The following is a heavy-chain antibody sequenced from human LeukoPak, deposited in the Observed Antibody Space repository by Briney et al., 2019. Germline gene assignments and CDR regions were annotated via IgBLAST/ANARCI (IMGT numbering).Heavy chain of an antibody. CDR1: DGSISSSSYY. D-gene: IGHD6-6*01. CDR2: ICYSGST. V-gene: IGHV4-39*07. Sequence: SETLSLTCTVSDGSISSSSYYWGWIRQPPGKGLEWIGSICYSGSTYYNPSLKSRVTISVDASKNQFSLKLSSVTAADTAVYYCARARALTHPRIEARSSHWFDPWGQGTLVTVSS. CDR3: ARARALTHPRIEARSSHWFDP. J-gene: IGHJ5*02.